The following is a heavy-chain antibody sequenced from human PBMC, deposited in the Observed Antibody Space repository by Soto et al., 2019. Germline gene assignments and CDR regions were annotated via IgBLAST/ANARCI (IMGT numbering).Heavy chain of an antibody. CDR3: AKEATTVTALDY. J-gene: IGHJ4*02. CDR1: GFTFSSYG. V-gene: IGHV3-30*18. CDR2: ISYDGSNK. D-gene: IGHD4-17*01. Sequence: QVQLVESGGGVVQPGRSLRLSCAASGFTFSSYGMHWVRQAPGKGLEWVAVISYDGSNKYYADSVKGRFTISRDNSKNTLYLQMYSLRAEDTAVYYCAKEATTVTALDYWGQGTLVTVSS.